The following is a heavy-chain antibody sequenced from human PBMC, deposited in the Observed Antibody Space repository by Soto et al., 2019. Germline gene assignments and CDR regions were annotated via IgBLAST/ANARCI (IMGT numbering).Heavy chain of an antibody. CDR1: GGSISSGGYY. CDR2: IYYSGST. J-gene: IGHJ4*02. CDR3: ARGHNFWSGYYTYYFDY. D-gene: IGHD3-3*01. Sequence: SETLSLTCTVSGGSISSGGYYWSWIRQHPXKGLEWIGYIYYSGSTYYNPSLKSRVTISVDTSKNQFSLKLSSVTAADTAVYYCARGHNFWSGYYTYYFDYWGQGTLVTVSS. V-gene: IGHV4-31*03.